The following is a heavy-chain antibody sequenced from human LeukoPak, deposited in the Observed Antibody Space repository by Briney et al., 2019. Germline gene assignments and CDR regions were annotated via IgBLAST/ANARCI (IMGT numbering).Heavy chain of an antibody. V-gene: IGHV1-69*01. CDR3: ARGYSYGYWAFDY. CDR1: GGTFSSYA. CDR2: IIPIFGTA. D-gene: IGHD5-18*01. Sequence: GSSVKVSCKASGGTFSSYAISWVRQAPGQGLEWMGGIIPIFGTANYAQKFQGRVTITADEPTSTAYMELSSLRSEDTAVYYCARGYSYGYWAFDYWGQGTLVTVSS. J-gene: IGHJ4*02.